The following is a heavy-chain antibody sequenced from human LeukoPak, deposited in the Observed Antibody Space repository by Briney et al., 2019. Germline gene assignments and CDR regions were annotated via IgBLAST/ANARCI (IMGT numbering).Heavy chain of an antibody. CDR2: INHSGST. J-gene: IGHJ4*02. CDR3: ARKLWYGSSFDY. CDR1: GGSFSGYY. D-gene: IGHD3-16*01. V-gene: IGHV4-34*01. Sequence: SETLSLTCAVYGGSFSGYYWSWIRQPPEKGLEWIGEINHSGSTNYNPSLKSRVTISVDTSKNQFSLKLSSVTAADTAVYYCARKLWYGSSFDYWGQGTLVTVSS.